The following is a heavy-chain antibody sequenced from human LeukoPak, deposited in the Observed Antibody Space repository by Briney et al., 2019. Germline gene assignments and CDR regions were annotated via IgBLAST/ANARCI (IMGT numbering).Heavy chain of an antibody. J-gene: IGHJ4*02. CDR2: INRDGSEK. CDR1: GFTFRRYW. V-gene: IGHV3-7*01. D-gene: IGHD4-23*01. Sequence: GGSLRLSCVASGFTFRRYWMSWVRQAPGKGLEWVANINRDGSEKYYVDSVKGRFTISRDNSKSSLYLQMSSLRAEDAAVYYCATDPRPDSGNFLGFDYWGQGTLVTVSS. CDR3: ATDPRPDSGNFLGFDY.